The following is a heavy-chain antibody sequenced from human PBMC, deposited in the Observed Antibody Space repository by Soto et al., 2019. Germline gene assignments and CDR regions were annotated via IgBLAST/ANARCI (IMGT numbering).Heavy chain of an antibody. CDR1: GFTVSSNY. CDR3: ARDLTNFPYYYYYMDV. J-gene: IGHJ6*03. D-gene: IGHD3-3*01. Sequence: QLGGPLKLSCAASGFTVSSNYMSWVRQAPGKGLEWVSVIYSGGSTYYADSVKCRFTISRDNSKNTLYLQMNSLSAEDTALYCCARDLTNFPYYYYYMDVWGKGTTVTVSS. CDR2: IYSGGST. V-gene: IGHV3-53*01.